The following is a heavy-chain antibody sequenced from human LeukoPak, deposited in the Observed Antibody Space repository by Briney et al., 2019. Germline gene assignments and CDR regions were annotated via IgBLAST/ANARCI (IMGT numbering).Heavy chain of an antibody. D-gene: IGHD1-26*01. Sequence: SETLSLTCTVSGGSISSSSYYWGWIRQPPGKGLEWIGNIFYSGSTYYNPSLKSRVTMSIDTSKNQFSLKLSSVTAADTAVYYCARGNGRGRELPTRIDYWGQGTLVTVSS. V-gene: IGHV4-39*07. CDR2: IFYSGST. CDR3: ARGNGRGRELPTRIDY. J-gene: IGHJ4*02. CDR1: GGSISSSSYY.